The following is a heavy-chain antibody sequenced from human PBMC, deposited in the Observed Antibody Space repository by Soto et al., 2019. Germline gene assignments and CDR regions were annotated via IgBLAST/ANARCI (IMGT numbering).Heavy chain of an antibody. V-gene: IGHV3-23*01. D-gene: IGHD3-16*02. J-gene: IGHJ1*01. CDR2: ISGSGGST. CDR1: GFTFSSYA. CDR3: EKSLPCDYVWGSYRQEYFQH. Sequence: GGSLRLSCAASGFTFSSYALSWVRQAPGKGLEWVSAISGSGGSTYYADSVKGRVTISRDNSKNNLYLQMNSLRAEATAVYYCEKSLPCDYVWGSYRQEYFQHWVQGTLVTVSS.